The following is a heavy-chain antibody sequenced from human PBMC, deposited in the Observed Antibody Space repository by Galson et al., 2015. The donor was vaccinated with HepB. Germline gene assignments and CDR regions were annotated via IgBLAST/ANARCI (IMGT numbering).Heavy chain of an antibody. V-gene: IGHV1-2*02. CDR2: INPNSGGT. Sequence: SVKVSCKASGYAFTGYYMHWVRQAPGQGLEWMGWINPNSGGTNYAQKFQGRVTMTRDTSISTAYMELSRLRSDDTAVYYCARGPLDRNAFDIWGQGTMVTVSS. D-gene: IGHD1-1*01. J-gene: IGHJ3*02. CDR1: GYAFTGYY. CDR3: ARGPLDRNAFDI.